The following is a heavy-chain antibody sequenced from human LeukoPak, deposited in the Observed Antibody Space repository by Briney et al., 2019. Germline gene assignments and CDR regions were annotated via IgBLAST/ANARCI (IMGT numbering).Heavy chain of an antibody. Sequence: SVKVSCKASGGTFSSYSIRWVRQAPGQGLEWMGWINPIFGTANYAQKFQGRVTITTDESTSTAYMELSRLRCEDTAVYYCARSRTNYGGNLISGYFDYWGQGTLVTVSS. V-gene: IGHV1-69*05. CDR3: ARSRTNYGGNLISGYFDY. CDR2: INPIFGTA. J-gene: IGHJ4*02. D-gene: IGHD4-23*01. CDR1: GGTFSSYS.